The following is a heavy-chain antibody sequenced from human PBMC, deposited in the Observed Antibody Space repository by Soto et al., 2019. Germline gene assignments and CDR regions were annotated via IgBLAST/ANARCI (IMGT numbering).Heavy chain of an antibody. CDR3: ARAVFSIAAAGTGNYYYGMDV. CDR1: GGTFSSYA. J-gene: IGHJ6*02. V-gene: IGHV1-69*06. CDR2: IIPIFGTA. D-gene: IGHD6-13*01. Sequence: SVKVSCKASGGTFSSYAISWVRQAPGQGLEWMGGIIPIFGTANYAQKFQGRVTITADKSTSTAYMELSSLRSEDTAVYYCARAVFSIAAAGTGNYYYGMDVWGQGTTVTVSS.